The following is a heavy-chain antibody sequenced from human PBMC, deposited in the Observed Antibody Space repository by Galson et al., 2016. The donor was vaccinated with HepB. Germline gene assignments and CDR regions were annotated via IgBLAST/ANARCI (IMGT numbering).Heavy chain of an antibody. V-gene: IGHV4-34*01. Sequence: SETLSLTCAVYGGSFSDYYWSWIRQPPGKGLEWIGEINHSGSTNYNPSLKSRVTISVDTSKNQFSLNLNSVTAADTAVYYCARASVIPGARMVFDSWGQGILVTVSS. CDR1: GGSFSDYY. D-gene: IGHD2-2*01. J-gene: IGHJ5*01. CDR2: INHSGST. CDR3: ARASVIPGARMVFDS.